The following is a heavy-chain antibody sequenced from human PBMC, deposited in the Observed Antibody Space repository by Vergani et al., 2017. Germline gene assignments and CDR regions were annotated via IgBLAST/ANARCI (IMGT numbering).Heavy chain of an antibody. V-gene: IGHV1-69*01. CDR1: GGTFGTYG. Sequence: QVQLVQSGAEVKKPGSSVKVSCKASGGTFGTYGFNWVRQAPGQGLEWVGGIFPIYGIANYGRKFQGRVTITADEATSTLYMELGGLRTDDTAVYYCAGAGEGYCSSTTCFFYYMDVWGKGTTVTVSS. CDR2: IFPIYGIA. CDR3: AGAGEGYCSSTTCFFYYMDV. J-gene: IGHJ6*03. D-gene: IGHD2-2*01.